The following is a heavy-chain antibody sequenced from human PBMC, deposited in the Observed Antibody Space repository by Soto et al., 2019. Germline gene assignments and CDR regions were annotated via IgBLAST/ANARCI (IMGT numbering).Heavy chain of an antibody. CDR2: IIPIFGTA. D-gene: IGHD1-20*01. V-gene: IGHV1-69*06. J-gene: IGHJ5*02. CDR1: GGTFSSYA. Sequence: ASVKVSCKASGGTFSSYAISWVRQAPGQGLEWMGGIIPIFGTANYAQKFQGRVTITADKSTSTAYMELSSLRSEDTAVYYCARGKKRVGYNWNKSWFDPWGQGTLVTVSS. CDR3: ARGKKRVGYNWNKSWFDP.